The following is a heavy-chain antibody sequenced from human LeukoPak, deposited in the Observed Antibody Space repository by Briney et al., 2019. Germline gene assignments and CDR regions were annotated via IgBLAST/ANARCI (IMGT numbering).Heavy chain of an antibody. CDR1: GYTFTTYG. CDR2: ITTYSGNT. CDR3: ARDVTMVRGVSINWFDP. Sequence: GASVKVSCKASGYTFTTYGISWVRQAPGQGLEWMGWITTYSGNTYYAQKLQGRVTMTTDTSTSTVYMELSSLRSEDTAVYYCARDVTMVRGVSINWFDPWGQGTLVTVSS. J-gene: IGHJ5*02. D-gene: IGHD3-10*01. V-gene: IGHV1-18*01.